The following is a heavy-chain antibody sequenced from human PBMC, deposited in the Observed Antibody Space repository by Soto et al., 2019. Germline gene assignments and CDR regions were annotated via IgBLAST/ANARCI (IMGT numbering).Heavy chain of an antibody. J-gene: IGHJ5*02. CDR1: GYTVNELS. CDR3: ARDNRPNSSSWYKFGWFDP. V-gene: IGHV1-24*01. Sequence: ASVKVSCKVSGYTVNELSIHWVRQAPGKGLEWLGGFDPEDGKTIYAQTLQGRLAMTEDTSADTAYMELSSLRSEDTAVYYCARDNRPNSSSWYKFGWFDPWGQGTLVTVSS. CDR2: FDPEDGKT. D-gene: IGHD6-13*01.